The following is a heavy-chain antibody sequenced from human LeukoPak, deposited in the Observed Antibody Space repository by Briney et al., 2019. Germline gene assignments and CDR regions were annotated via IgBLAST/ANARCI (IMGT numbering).Heavy chain of an antibody. CDR2: INPNSGGT. J-gene: IGHJ5*02. V-gene: IGHV1-2*02. Sequence: GASVKVSCKSSGYTCTGYYMHWVRQAPGQGLEWMGWINPNSGGTNYAQKFQGRVTMTRDTSISTAYMELSRLRSDDTAVYYCARVAYNWNYGNWFDPWGQGTLVTVSS. CDR1: GYTCTGYY. CDR3: ARVAYNWNYGNWFDP. D-gene: IGHD1-7*01.